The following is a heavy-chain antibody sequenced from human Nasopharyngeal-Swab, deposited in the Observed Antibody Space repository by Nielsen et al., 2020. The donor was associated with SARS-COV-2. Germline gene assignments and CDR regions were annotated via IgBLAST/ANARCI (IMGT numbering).Heavy chain of an antibody. CDR2: IYYSGST. CDR1: GGSISSSSYY. V-gene: IGHV4-39*01. Sequence: GSLRLSCTVSGGSISSSSYYWGWIRQPPGKGLEWIGSIYYSGSTYYNPSLKSRVTISVDTSKNQFSLKLSSVTAADTAVYYCARLRGSMIVVVITPYYYYYMDVWGKGTTVTVSS. CDR3: ARLRGSMIVVVITPYYYYYMDV. J-gene: IGHJ6*03. D-gene: IGHD3-22*01.